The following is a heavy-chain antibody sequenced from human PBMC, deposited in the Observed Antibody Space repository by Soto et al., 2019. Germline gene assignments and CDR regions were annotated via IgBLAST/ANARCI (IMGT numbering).Heavy chain of an antibody. CDR3: AREPHGSGTQLDV. J-gene: IGHJ6*02. D-gene: IGHD3-10*01. CDR2: INSDGSST. V-gene: IGHV3-74*01. CDR1: GFTFSSYW. Sequence: GGSLRLSCAASGFTFSSYWMHWVRQAPGKGLVWVSRINSDGSSTSYADSVKGRFTISRDNAKNTVFLQMNSLRAEDTAVYYCAREPHGSGTQLDVWGQGTKVTVSS.